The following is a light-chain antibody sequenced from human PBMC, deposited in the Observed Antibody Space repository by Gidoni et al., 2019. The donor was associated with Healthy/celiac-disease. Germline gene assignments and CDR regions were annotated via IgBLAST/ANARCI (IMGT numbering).Light chain of an antibody. J-gene: IGKJ3*01. CDR3: QQYYSYPT. CDR2: AAS. V-gene: IGKV1-8*01. CDR1: QGISSY. Sequence: AIRMTQSPSSLSASTGDRVTITCRASQGISSYLAWYQQKPGKAPKLLIYAASTLQSGVPSRFSGSGSGTDFTLTISCLQSEDFATYYCQQYYSYPTFGLGPKWISN.